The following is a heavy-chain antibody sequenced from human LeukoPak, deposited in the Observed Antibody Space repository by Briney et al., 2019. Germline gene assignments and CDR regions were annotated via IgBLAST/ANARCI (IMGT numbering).Heavy chain of an antibody. J-gene: IGHJ5*02. Sequence: ASVKVSCKASGYTFTSYDINWVRQATGQGLEWMGWMNPNSGNTGYAQKFQGRVTMTRNTSISTAYMELSSLRSEDTAVYYCARGSRDIEVVVAAYNWFDPWCQGTLVTVSS. V-gene: IGHV1-8*01. CDR2: MNPNSGNT. D-gene: IGHD2-15*01. CDR1: GYTFTSYD. CDR3: ARGSRDIEVVVAAYNWFDP.